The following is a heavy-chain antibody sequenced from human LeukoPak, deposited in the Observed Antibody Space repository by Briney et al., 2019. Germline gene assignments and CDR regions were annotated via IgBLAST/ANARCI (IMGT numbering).Heavy chain of an antibody. CDR1: GFTFSSYS. J-gene: IGHJ1*01. V-gene: IGHV3-21*01. CDR3: ARAGYCSSTSCYTGGHAEYFQH. CDR2: ISSSSSYI. D-gene: IGHD2-2*02. Sequence: GGSLRLSCAASGFTFSSYSMNWVRQAPGKGLEWVSSISSSSSYIYYADSVKGRFTISRDNAKNSLYLQMNSLRAEDTAVYCCARAGYCSSTSCYTGGHAEYFQHWGQGTLVTVSS.